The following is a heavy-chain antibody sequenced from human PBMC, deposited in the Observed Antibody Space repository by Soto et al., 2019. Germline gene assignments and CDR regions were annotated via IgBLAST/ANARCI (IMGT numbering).Heavy chain of an antibody. CDR3: ARGGYYDRSGSRNYHYYGMRA. D-gene: IGHD3-22*01. V-gene: IGHV1-18*01. CDR1: GYTFSSYG. J-gene: IGHJ6*02. Sequence: VQLVQSGVEVKKPGASVKVSCKASGYTFSSYGINWVRQAHGLGLEWLGWIRAYDGYINYAQILQGRVSMTTDTSTKTDYMELSSLRSDDTGVYYCARGGYYDRSGSRNYHYYGMRAWCRGTSVTGTS. CDR2: IRAYDGYI.